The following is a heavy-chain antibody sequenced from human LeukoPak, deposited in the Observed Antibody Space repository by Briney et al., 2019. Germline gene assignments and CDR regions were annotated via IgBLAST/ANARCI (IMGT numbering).Heavy chain of an antibody. Sequence: GGSLRLSCAASGFTFSDCYMSWIRQAPGKGPEWVSYISSSGSTIYYADSVKGRFTISRDNAKNSLYLQMNSLRSEDTAVYYCARVDTGGIAAAGSDAFDIWGQGTMVTVSS. CDR2: ISSSGSTI. CDR1: GFTFSDCY. D-gene: IGHD6-13*01. CDR3: ARVDTGGIAAAGSDAFDI. V-gene: IGHV3-11*01. J-gene: IGHJ3*02.